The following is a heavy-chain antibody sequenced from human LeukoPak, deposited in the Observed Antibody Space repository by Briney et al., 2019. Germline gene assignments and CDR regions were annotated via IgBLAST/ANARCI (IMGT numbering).Heavy chain of an antibody. CDR1: GFTFSSYG. V-gene: IGHV3-33*01. J-gene: IGHJ5*02. Sequence: PGGSLRLSCAASGFTFSSYGMHWVRQAPGKGLEWVAVIWYDGSNKYYADSVKGRFTISRDNSKNTLYLQMNSLRAEDTAVYYCARDRQWLVSYRFDPWGQGTLVTVSS. CDR3: ARDRQWLVSYRFDP. CDR2: IWYDGSNK. D-gene: IGHD6-19*01.